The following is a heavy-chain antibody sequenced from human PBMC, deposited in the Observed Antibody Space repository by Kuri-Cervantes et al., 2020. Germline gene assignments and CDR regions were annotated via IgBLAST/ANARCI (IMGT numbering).Heavy chain of an antibody. D-gene: IGHD5-12*01. V-gene: IGHV1-2*02. CDR1: GYTFTGYY. Sequence: ASVKVSCKASGYTFTGYYMHWVRRAPGQGLEWMGWINPNSGGTNYAQKFQGRVSMTSDTSTRTVYMDLSSLSSEDTAIYYCARDNVDLVATIPANWGQGTLVTVSS. CDR3: ARDNVDLVATIPAN. CDR2: INPNSGGT. J-gene: IGHJ4*02.